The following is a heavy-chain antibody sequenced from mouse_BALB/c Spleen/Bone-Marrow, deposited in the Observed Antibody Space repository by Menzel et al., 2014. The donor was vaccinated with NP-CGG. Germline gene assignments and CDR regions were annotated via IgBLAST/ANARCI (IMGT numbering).Heavy chain of an antibody. J-gene: IGHJ3*01. V-gene: IGHV3-2*02. D-gene: IGHD1-1*01. CDR2: ISYSGST. CDR3: ARNAYYYGNREFPY. Sequence: EVKLVESGPGLVKPSQSLSLTCTVTGYSITSDYAWNWIRQFPGYKLEWMGYISYSGSTSYNPSLKSRISLTRDTSKNQFFLQLNSVTTEDTATYYCARNAYYYGNREFPYWGQGTLVTVSA. CDR1: GYSITSDYA.